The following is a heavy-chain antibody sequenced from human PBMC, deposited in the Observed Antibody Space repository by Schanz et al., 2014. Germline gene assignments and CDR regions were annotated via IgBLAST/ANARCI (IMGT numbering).Heavy chain of an antibody. CDR2: INPSGGGT. D-gene: IGHD2-2*01. V-gene: IGHV1-46*03. CDR1: GYTFTSDS. Sequence: QVQLVQSGAEVKKPGASVKVSCKASGYTFTSDSMHWVRQAPGQGLEWMGIINPSGGGTSYALRFQDRVTVTRDTSRSTVYMELSSLRSEDTAVYYCARAPTAYGSDTSCLGTPFDYWGQGTLVTVSS. J-gene: IGHJ4*02. CDR3: ARAPTAYGSDTSCLGTPFDY.